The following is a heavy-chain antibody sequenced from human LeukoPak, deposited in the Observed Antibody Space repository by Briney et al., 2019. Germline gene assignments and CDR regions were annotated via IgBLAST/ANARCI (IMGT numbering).Heavy chain of an antibody. CDR3: ARDGGRQWLVERAFDI. V-gene: IGHV4-30-2*01. Sequence: SETLSLTCTVSGGSISSGGYYWSWIRQPPGKGLEWIGYIYHSGSTYYNPSLKSRVTISVDRSKNQFSLKLSSVTAADTAVYYCARDGGRQWLVERAFDIWGQGTMVTVSS. CDR1: GGSISSGGYY. CDR2: IYHSGST. D-gene: IGHD6-19*01. J-gene: IGHJ3*02.